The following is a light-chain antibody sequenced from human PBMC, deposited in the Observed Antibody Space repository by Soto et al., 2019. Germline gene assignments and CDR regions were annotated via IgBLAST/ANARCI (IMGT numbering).Light chain of an antibody. CDR3: QHYGSSSCT. CDR1: QSISSSD. J-gene: IGKJ1*01. CDR2: AAS. V-gene: IGKV3-20*01. Sequence: EIVLTQSPGTLSLSPGERATLSCRASQSISSSDLAWYQHRPGQAPRLLIYAASSSATGIPVRFSGSGSGTYFAFRISRLEHEDFAVYYYQHYGSSSCTFGQGTKVEIK.